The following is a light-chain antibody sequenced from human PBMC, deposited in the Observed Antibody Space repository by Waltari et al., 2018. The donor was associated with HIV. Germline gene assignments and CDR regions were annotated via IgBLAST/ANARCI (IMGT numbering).Light chain of an antibody. CDR3: MQALEAPLT. CDR2: VGS. J-gene: IGKJ4*01. CDR1: QSILRRNGNNY. Sequence: DVVMTQSPLSLRVPPGEPASISCRSSQSILRRNGNNYFDWYLQKPGQSPQLLIYVGSNRASGVPDRFSGSGSGTDFTLKISRVEAEDVGVYYCMQALEAPLTFGGGTKVQIK. V-gene: IGKV2-28*01.